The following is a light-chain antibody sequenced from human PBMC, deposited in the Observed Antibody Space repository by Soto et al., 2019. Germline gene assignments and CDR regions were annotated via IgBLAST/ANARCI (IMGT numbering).Light chain of an antibody. CDR1: QSIGRN. Sequence: DIHMTQSPASLSASVGDRVTISCRASQSIGRNLNWYQQKPGKAPTLLMFTSSNLQSGVPSRFSGSGSGTDFIFTISSLQPEDFATYYCQQSYSTPPTFGQGTKVDI. CDR3: QQSYSTPPT. V-gene: IGKV1-39*01. CDR2: TSS. J-gene: IGKJ1*01.